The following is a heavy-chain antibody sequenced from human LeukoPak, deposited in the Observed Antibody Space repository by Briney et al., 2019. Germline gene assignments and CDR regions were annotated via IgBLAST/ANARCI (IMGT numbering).Heavy chain of an antibody. CDR2: IYYSGST. J-gene: IGHJ5*02. CDR1: GGSISSYH. V-gene: IGHV4-59*01. D-gene: IGHD3-9*01. CDR3: ARDRSTYYDILTGYFTYNWFDP. Sequence: SETLSLTCTVSGGSISSYHWSWIRQPPGKGLEWIGYIYYSGSTNYNPSLKSRVTISVDTSKNQFSLKLSSVTAADTAVYYCARDRSTYYDILTGYFTYNWFDPWGQGTLVTVSS.